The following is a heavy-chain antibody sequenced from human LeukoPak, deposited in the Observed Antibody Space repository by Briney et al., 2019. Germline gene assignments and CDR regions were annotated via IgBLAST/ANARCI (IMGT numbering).Heavy chain of an antibody. V-gene: IGHV4-61*02. Sequence: SETLPLTCTVSGGSISSGSYYWSWIRQPAGKGLEWIGRIYTSGSTNYNPSLKSRVTISVDTSKNQFSLKLSSVTAADTAVYYCARAFTMVRGVITPYYFDYWGQGTLVTVSS. CDR2: IYTSGST. D-gene: IGHD3-10*01. J-gene: IGHJ4*02. CDR1: GGSISSGSYY. CDR3: ARAFTMVRGVITPYYFDY.